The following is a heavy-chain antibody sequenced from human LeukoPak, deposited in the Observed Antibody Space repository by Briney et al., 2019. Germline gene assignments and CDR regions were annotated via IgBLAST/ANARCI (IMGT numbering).Heavy chain of an antibody. Sequence: GGSLRLSFPAASFTFTTYSMNWVRQAPGKGLEWVSYISSSSDTIYYADSVKGRFTISRDNAKNSLYLQMNSLTAEDTAVYYCARGGRGYSYGYMTDWFDPWGQGTLVTVSS. CDR2: ISSSSDTI. CDR3: ARGGRGYSYGYMTDWFDP. D-gene: IGHD5-18*01. V-gene: IGHV3-48*01. CDR1: SFTFTTYS. J-gene: IGHJ5*02.